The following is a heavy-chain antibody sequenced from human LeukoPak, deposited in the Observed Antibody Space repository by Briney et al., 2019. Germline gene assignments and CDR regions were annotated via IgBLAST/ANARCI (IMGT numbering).Heavy chain of an antibody. Sequence: GGSLRLSCAASGFTFSSYWMHWVRQAPGKGLVWVSRINSDGSSTSYADSVKGRFTISRDNAKNTPYLQMNSLRAEDTAVYYCAREGYGDYVNWFDPWGQGTLVTVSS. V-gene: IGHV3-74*01. CDR2: INSDGSST. J-gene: IGHJ5*02. CDR1: GFTFSSYW. CDR3: AREGYGDYVNWFDP. D-gene: IGHD4-17*01.